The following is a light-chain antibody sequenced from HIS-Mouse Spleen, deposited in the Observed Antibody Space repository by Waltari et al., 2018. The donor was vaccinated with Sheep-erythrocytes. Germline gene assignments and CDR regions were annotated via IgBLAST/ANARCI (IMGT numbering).Light chain of an antibody. Sequence: EIVLTQSPGTLSLSPGERATLPCRASQSVSSSYLALYQQKPGQAPWLLIYGASSRATGIPDRFSGSGSGTDFTLTISRLEPEDFAVYYCQQYGSSPLFTFGPGTKVDIK. CDR3: QQYGSSPLFT. V-gene: IGKV3-20*01. CDR2: GAS. CDR1: QSVSSSY. J-gene: IGKJ3*01.